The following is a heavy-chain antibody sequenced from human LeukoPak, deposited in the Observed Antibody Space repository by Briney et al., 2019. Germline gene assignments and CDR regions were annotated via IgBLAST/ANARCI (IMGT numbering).Heavy chain of an antibody. Sequence: SETLSLTCTVSGGSMNGYFWGWIRQPPGKGLEWIAYMYYSGSANYNPSVKSRVTISVDTSQNQFSLDLRSVTAADTAVYYCARDSGSGYYEAWGQGTLVTVSS. V-gene: IGHV4-59*12. CDR1: GGSMNGYF. CDR3: ARDSGSGYYEA. D-gene: IGHD3-10*01. CDR2: MYYSGSA. J-gene: IGHJ5*02.